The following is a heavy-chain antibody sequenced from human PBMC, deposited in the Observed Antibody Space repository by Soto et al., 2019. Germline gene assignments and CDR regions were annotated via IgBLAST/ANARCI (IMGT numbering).Heavy chain of an antibody. CDR3: AKLGYCTNGVCYTDDY. D-gene: IGHD2-8*01. V-gene: IGHV4-59*08. CDR2: IYYSGST. Sequence: PSETLSLTCTVSGGSISSYYWSWIRQPPGKGLEWIGYIYYSGSTNYNPSLKSRVTISVDTSKNQFSLKLSSVTAADTAVYYCAKLGYCTNGVCYTDDYWGQGTLVTVSS. CDR1: GGSISSYY. J-gene: IGHJ4*02.